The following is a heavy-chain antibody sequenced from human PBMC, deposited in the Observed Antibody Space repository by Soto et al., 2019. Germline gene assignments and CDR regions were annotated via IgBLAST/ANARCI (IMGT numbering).Heavy chain of an antibody. J-gene: IGHJ6*02. CDR3: AREPYGSSSRYYGMDV. Sequence: QVQLVQSGAEVKKPGSSVKVSCKASGGTFSSYAISWVRQAPGQGLEWMGGIIPIFGTANYAQKFQGRVTISVDESTGTAYMELSSLRSEDTAVYYCAREPYGSSSRYYGMDVWGQGTTVTVSS. CDR1: GGTFSSYA. CDR2: IIPIFGTA. V-gene: IGHV1-69*01. D-gene: IGHD6-13*01.